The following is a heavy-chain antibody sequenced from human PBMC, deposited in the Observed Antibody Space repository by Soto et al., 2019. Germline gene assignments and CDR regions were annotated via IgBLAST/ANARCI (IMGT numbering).Heavy chain of an antibody. CDR3: ARYGWLPPESSGILTSYYSYGMDV. J-gene: IGHJ6*02. D-gene: IGHD3-9*01. Sequence: GASVKVSCKTSGYTFTSYGITWVRQAPGQGLEWMGWITTDKGKTTYAQKFQGRVTMTTDTSTSTAYMELRSLRSDDTAVYYCARYGWLPPESSGILTSYYSYGMDVWCQGPTVTVSS. CDR1: GYTFTSYG. V-gene: IGHV1-18*01. CDR2: ITTDKGKT.